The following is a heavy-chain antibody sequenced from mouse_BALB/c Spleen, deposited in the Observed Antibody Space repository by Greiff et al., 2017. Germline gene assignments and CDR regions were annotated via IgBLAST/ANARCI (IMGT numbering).Heavy chain of an antibody. CDR3: ARHQKKLTTVVATYWYFDV. J-gene: IGHJ1*01. CDR1: GFTFSSYG. V-gene: IGHV5-6*01. Sequence: EVQLVESGGDLVKPGGSLKLSCAASGFTFSSYGMSWVRQTPDKRLEWVATISSGGSYTYYPDSVKGRFTISRDNAKNTLYLQMSSLKSEDTAMYYCARHQKKLTTVVATYWYFDVWGAGTTVTVSS. CDR2: ISSGGSYT. D-gene: IGHD1-1*01.